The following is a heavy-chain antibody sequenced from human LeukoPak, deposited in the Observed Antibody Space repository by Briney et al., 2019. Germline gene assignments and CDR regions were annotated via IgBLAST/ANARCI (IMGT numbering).Heavy chain of an antibody. Sequence: LEXVXSISSSSSYIYYADSVKGRFTISRDNAKNSLYLQMNSLRAEDTAVYYCARGGKQLWVFDYWGQGTLVTVSS. D-gene: IGHD5-18*01. V-gene: IGHV3-21*01. J-gene: IGHJ4*02. CDR3: ARGGKQLWVFDY. CDR2: ISSSSSYI.